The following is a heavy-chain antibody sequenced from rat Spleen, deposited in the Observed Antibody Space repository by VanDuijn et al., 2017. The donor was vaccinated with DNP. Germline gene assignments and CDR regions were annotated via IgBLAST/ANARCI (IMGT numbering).Heavy chain of an antibody. V-gene: IGHV2-15*01. CDR2: IWSGGGT. J-gene: IGHJ1*01. Sequence: QVQLKESGPGLVQPSQTLSLTCTVSGFSLTRYSISWVRLPPGKGLEWIGAIWSGGGTDYKSALKSRLTISRDTSKSQVLLKMNSLQSEDTAIYFCARDWYFDFWGPGTMVTVSS. CDR3: ARDWYFDF. CDR1: GFSLTRYS.